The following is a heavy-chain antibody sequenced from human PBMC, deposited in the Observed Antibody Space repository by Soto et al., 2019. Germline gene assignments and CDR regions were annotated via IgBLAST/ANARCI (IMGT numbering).Heavy chain of an antibody. V-gene: IGHV3-30*18. J-gene: IGHJ6*03. CDR1: GFTLRSYC. Sequence: GGAPKLSCAASGFTLRSYCMHWVRPAPGKGVGGVAVISYDGSNKYYADSVKGRFTISRDNSKNTLYLQMNSLRAEDTAVYYCAKCSGGSPLHLGGYYYYMDVWGKGTTVTVSS. CDR3: AKCSGGSPLHLGGYYYYMDV. CDR2: ISYDGSNK. D-gene: IGHD2-15*01.